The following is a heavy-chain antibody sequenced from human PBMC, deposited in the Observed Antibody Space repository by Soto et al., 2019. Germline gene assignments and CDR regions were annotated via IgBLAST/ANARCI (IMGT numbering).Heavy chain of an antibody. CDR3: ARSAVAGTWRGSFDY. J-gene: IGHJ4*02. CDR2: INPSGGST. V-gene: IGHV1-46*03. Sequence: GASVKVSCKASGYTFTSYYMHCVRQAPGQGLEWMGIINPSGGSTSYAQKFQGRVTMTRDTSTSTVYMELSSLRSEDTAVYYCARSAVAGTWRGSFDYWGQGTLVTVSS. D-gene: IGHD6-19*01. CDR1: GYTFTSYY.